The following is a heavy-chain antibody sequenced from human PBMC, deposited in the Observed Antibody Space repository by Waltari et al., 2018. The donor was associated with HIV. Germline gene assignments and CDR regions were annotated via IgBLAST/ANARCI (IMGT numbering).Heavy chain of an antibody. J-gene: IGHJ4*02. CDR2: IYYSGST. CDR1: GGSISRGGYY. CDR3: ARDVGHYYDSSGYLDY. V-gene: IGHV4-31*03. Sequence: QVQLQESGPGLVKPSQTLSLTCTVSGGSISRGGYYWSWIRQHPGKGLEWIGYIYYSGSTYYNPSLKSRVTISVDTSKNQFSLKLSSVTAADTAVYYCARDVGHYYDSSGYLDYWGQGTLVTVSS. D-gene: IGHD3-22*01.